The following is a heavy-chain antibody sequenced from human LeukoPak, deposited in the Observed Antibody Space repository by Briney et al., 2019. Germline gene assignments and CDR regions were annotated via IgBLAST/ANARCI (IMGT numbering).Heavy chain of an antibody. Sequence: GGSLRLSCAASGFTFSSYWMHWVRQAPGKGLEWVADISYDGSREYYIDSVKGRFTISRDNSKSTLHLQMNSLRAEDTGVYYCARDLTGFWTTDYWGQGTLVIVSS. D-gene: IGHD3/OR15-3a*01. CDR3: ARDLTGFWTTDY. J-gene: IGHJ4*02. CDR2: ISYDGSRE. CDR1: GFTFSSYW. V-gene: IGHV3-30-3*01.